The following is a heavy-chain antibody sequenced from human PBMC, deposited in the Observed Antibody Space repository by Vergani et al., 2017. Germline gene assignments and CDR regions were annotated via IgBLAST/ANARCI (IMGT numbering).Heavy chain of an antibody. Sequence: VQLVESGGGLVKPGGSLRLSCASSGFTFSDFSMSWVRQAPGKGLEWVAFLGSRGPYLNYADSVKGRFIISRANTTNSLFLQLGSLRAEDAAVYYCARDCTSGGCPDNYGMDVWGQGATVTVSS. V-gene: IGHV3-21*06. CDR3: ARDCTSGGCPDNYGMDV. CDR1: GFTFSDFS. CDR2: LGSRGPYL. D-gene: IGHD2-8*01. J-gene: IGHJ6*02.